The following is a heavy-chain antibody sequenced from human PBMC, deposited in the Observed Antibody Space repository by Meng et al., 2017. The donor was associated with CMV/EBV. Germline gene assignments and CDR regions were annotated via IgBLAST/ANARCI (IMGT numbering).Heavy chain of an antibody. V-gene: IGHV3-23*01. CDR3: AKDYDSSGLGAYYFDY. CDR2: ISGSGGST. CDR1: GFTFSSYA. J-gene: IGHJ4*02. D-gene: IGHD3-22*01. Sequence: ETLSLTCAASGFTFSSYAMSWVRQAPGKGLEGVSAISGSGGSTYYADSVKGRFTISRDNSKNTLYLQMNSLRAEDTAVYYCAKDYDSSGLGAYYFDYWGQGTLVTVSS.